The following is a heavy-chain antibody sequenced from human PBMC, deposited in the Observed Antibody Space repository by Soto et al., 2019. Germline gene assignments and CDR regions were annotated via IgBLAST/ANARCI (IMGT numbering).Heavy chain of an antibody. CDR2: SIPIFGTA. V-gene: IGHV1-69*13. J-gene: IGHJ6*02. Sequence: SVKVSCKASGGTFSNYPITWVLQAPGEGLEWMGGSIPIFGTANYAQKFQGRVTISVDESTSTAYMELSSLGSEDTAVYYCARGRGYSGDDHYYYFDMDVWGQGTTVTVSS. CDR1: GGTFSNYP. D-gene: IGHD5-12*01. CDR3: ARGRGYSGDDHYYYFDMDV.